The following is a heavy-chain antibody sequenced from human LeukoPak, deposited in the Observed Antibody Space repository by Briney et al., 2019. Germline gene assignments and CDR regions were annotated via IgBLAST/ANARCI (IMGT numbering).Heavy chain of an antibody. CDR3: ARLVHSPSGVTTDYYYYMDV. Sequence: GGSLRLSCAASGFTFSSYSMNWVRQAPGKGLEWVSSISSSSSYIYYADSVKGRFTISRDNAKNSLYLQMNSLRAEDTAVYYCARLVHSPSGVTTDYYYYMDVWGKGTTVTVSS. V-gene: IGHV3-21*01. CDR2: ISSSSSYI. CDR1: GFTFSSYS. J-gene: IGHJ6*03. D-gene: IGHD4-17*01.